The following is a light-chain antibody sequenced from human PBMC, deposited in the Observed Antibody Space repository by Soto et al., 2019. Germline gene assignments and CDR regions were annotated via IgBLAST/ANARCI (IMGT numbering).Light chain of an antibody. J-gene: IGKJ5*01. V-gene: IGKV3-11*01. CDR1: QSVKTF. CDR3: QQRSNWPPIT. CDR2: DAS. Sequence: VAWSQSTATPSLPPGARATPSCRASQSVKTFLVWYQQRPGQAPRLLIHDASHRAAGIPARFSGSGFGTDFTLTISSLEPEDAAVYYCQQRSNWPPITFGQGTRLEIK.